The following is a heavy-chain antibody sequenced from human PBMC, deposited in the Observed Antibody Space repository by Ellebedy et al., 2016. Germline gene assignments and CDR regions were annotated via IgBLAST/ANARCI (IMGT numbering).Heavy chain of an antibody. CDR3: AREKWIFDY. V-gene: IGHV3-7*03. CDR1: GFSFSGYW. CDR2: INQDGSDE. J-gene: IGHJ4*02. D-gene: IGHD2-2*03. Sequence: GESLKISCVASGFSFSGYWMSWVRQAPGKGLEWVANINQDGSDENYVDSVKGRFTISRDNAKNSLYLQMNRLTAEDTAVYYCAREKWIFDYWGQGILVTVSS.